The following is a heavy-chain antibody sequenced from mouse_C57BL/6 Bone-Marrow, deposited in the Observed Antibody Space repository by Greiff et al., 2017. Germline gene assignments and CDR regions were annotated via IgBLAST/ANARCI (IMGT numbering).Heavy chain of an antibody. V-gene: IGHV1-4*01. Sequence: VQLQQSGAELARPGASVKMSCKASGYTFTSYTMHWVKQRPGQGLEWIGYINPSSGYTKYNQKFKDKATLTADKSSSPAYMQLSSLTSEDSAVYYCARDGYYVYYAMDYWGRGTSVTVSS. CDR3: ARDGYYVYYAMDY. J-gene: IGHJ4*01. D-gene: IGHD2-3*01. CDR1: GYTFTSYT. CDR2: INPSSGYT.